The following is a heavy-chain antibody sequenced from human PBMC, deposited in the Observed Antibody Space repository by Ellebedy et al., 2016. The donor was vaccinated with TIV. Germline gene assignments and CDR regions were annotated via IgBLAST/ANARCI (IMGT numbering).Heavy chain of an antibody. D-gene: IGHD1-26*01. J-gene: IGHJ4*02. CDR2: ISTSGGST. CDR1: GFTFSSYT. Sequence: GESLKISCAASGFTFSSYTMNWVRQAPGKGLEWVSAISTSGGSTYYADSVKGRFTVSRDNPKNTLYLQMNSLRAEDTAVYYCVRGAGSYHFDYWGQGTLVTV. CDR3: VRGAGSYHFDY. V-gene: IGHV3-23*01.